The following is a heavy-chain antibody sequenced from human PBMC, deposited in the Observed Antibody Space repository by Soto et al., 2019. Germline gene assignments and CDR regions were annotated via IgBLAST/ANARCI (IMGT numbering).Heavy chain of an antibody. J-gene: IGHJ1*01. CDR1: GYTFTTYG. V-gene: IGHV1-18*01. CDR2: ISAYNGGA. Sequence: QVQLVQSGAEVKKPGASVKVSCKASGYTFTTYGISWVRQAPGQGLEWMGWISAYNGGANYVQKFQGRVTMSTDTFTSTAYMELRSLRSDDTAMYYCARWDCSHNNCNGDYLQYWGQGSLVSVSS. D-gene: IGHD2-15*01. CDR3: ARWDCSHNNCNGDYLQY.